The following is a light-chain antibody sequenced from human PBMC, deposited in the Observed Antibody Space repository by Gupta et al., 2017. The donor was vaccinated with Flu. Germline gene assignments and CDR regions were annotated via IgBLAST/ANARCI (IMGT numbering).Light chain of an antibody. Sequence: EKVTLSCRASQSLPSTYVAWYQQKPGQSPKPLIFGASSRATGTPDRFSGGGSGTDFTLTISRLEPEDFAVYYCQQYALSPKTFGQGTKVEV. V-gene: IGKV3-20*01. J-gene: IGKJ1*01. CDR2: GAS. CDR1: QSLPSTY. CDR3: QQYALSPKT.